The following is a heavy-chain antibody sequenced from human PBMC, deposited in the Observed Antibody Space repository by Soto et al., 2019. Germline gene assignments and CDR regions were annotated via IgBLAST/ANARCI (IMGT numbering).Heavy chain of an antibody. V-gene: IGHV1-3*01. D-gene: IGHD6-13*01. CDR2: INAGNGNT. J-gene: IGHJ6*02. CDR1: GYTFTSYA. CDR3: ARVSTLAAAGTRYYYGMDV. Sequence: ASVKVSCKASGYTFTSYAMHWVRQAPGQRLEWMGWINAGNGNTKYSQKFQGRVTITRDTSASTAYMELSSLRSEDTAVYYCARVSTLAAAGTRYYYGMDVWGQGTTVTVSS.